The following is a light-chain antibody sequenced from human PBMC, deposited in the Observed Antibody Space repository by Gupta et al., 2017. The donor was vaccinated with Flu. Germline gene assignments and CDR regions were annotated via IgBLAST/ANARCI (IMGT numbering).Light chain of an antibody. V-gene: IGLV3-21*02. J-gene: IGLJ3*02. Sequence: GQTASISCAGNDIGSETVHWYQQKPGQAPVLVLYDDDFRPSGIPERFSGSNSGNTATLTIRRVEAGDEADYYCQVGDTAADHWLFGAGTTLTVV. CDR3: QVGDTAADHWL. CDR1: DIGSET. CDR2: DDD.